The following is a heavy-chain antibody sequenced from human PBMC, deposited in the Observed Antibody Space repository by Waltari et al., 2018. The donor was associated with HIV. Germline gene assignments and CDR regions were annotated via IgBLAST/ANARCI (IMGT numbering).Heavy chain of an antibody. CDR1: GFTFSSYS. J-gene: IGHJ4*02. V-gene: IGHV3-21*01. CDR2: ISISSSYI. D-gene: IGHD3-22*01. CDR3: ARFDYDSKVDY. Sequence: EVQLVESGGGLVKPGGSLRLSCAASGFTFSSYSMNWVRQAPGKGLEWVSSISISSSYIYYADSVKGLFTISRDNAKNSLYLQMNSLRAEDTAVYYCARFDYDSKVDYWGQGTLVTVSS.